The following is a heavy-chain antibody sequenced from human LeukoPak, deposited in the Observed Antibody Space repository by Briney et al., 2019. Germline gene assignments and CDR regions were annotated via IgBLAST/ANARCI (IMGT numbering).Heavy chain of an antibody. D-gene: IGHD2-2*01. CDR2: IYPGDCDT. CDR3: ARHKGGQLLIFDP. Sequence: GAPTQIYLKGAGDSFTSYWIGWVRQRAGKSLAGVGTIYPGDCDTRYSPSFQGEVTISADKSISTAYLEWSSLKPSNTAMYYCARHKGGQLLIFDPWGQGTLVTVSS. J-gene: IGHJ5*02. V-gene: IGHV5-51*01. CDR1: GDSFTSYW.